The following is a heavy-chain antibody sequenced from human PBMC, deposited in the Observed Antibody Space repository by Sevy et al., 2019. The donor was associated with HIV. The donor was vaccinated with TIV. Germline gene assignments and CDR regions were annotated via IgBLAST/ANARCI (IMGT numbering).Heavy chain of an antibody. D-gene: IGHD4-17*01. CDR2: IRSEVYGGTT. J-gene: IGHJ4*02. CDR1: GFTFGEYS. CDR3: TRGRRVYADYGVDY. V-gene: IGHV3-49*03. Sequence: GGSLRLSCTASGFTFGEYSMSWFRQAPGKGLEWVSFIRSEVYGGTTEYAASVKGRFTISRDDSKSIAYLQMSSLNTEDTAVYYCTRGRRVYADYGVDYWGQGTLVTVSS.